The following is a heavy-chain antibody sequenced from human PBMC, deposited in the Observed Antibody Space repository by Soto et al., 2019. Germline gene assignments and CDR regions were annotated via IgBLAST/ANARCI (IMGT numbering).Heavy chain of an antibody. Sequence: SETLSLTCTVSCDSIINVDYYWNCIRQHPGMGLEWIGYIYYSGTTFYNPSLKSRVTISVDTSKNQFSLKLNSMTAADTAVYYCARAKELSPRGYWFDPWGQGTLVTVSS. J-gene: IGHJ5*02. CDR3: ARAKELSPRGYWFDP. CDR1: CDSIINVDYY. V-gene: IGHV4-31*03. D-gene: IGHD3-16*02. CDR2: IYYSGTT.